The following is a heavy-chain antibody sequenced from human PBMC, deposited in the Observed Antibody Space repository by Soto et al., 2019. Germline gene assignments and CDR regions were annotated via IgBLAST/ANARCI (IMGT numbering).Heavy chain of an antibody. D-gene: IGHD3-22*01. J-gene: IGHJ4*02. CDR3: ANNYYDSSGYPSYYIDY. CDR2: ISGSGGST. Sequence: GGSLRLSCAASGFTFSSYAMSWVRQAPGKGLEWVSAISGSGGSTYYADSVKGRFTISRDNSKNTLYLQMNSLRAEDTAVYYCANNYYDSSGYPSYYIDYWGQGTLVTVSS. CDR1: GFTFSSYA. V-gene: IGHV3-23*01.